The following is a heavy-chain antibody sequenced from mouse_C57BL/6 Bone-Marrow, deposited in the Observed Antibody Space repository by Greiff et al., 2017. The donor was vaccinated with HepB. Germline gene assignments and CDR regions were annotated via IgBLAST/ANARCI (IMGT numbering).Heavy chain of an antibody. V-gene: IGHV1-22*01. CDR2: INPNNGGT. CDR1: GYTFTDYN. Sequence: VQLQQSGPELVKPGASVKMSCKASGYTFTDYNMHWVKQSHGKSLEWIGYINPNNGGTSYNQKFKGKATLTVNKSSSTAYMELRSLTSEDSAVYYCARSGLITTVVARYFDVWGTGTTVTVSS. J-gene: IGHJ1*03. CDR3: ARSGLITTVVARYFDV. D-gene: IGHD1-1*01.